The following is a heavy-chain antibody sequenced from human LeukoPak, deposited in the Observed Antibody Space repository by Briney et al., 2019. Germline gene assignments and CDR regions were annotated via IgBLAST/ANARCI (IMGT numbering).Heavy chain of an antibody. CDR3: AKDPLLYSTYVLPYYFDY. CDR1: GFTFSSYA. V-gene: IGHV3-23*01. D-gene: IGHD4-11*01. J-gene: IGHJ4*02. Sequence: QPGGSLRLSCAASGFTFSSYAMSWVRQAPGKGLEWVSAISGSGGSTYYADSVKGRFTISRDNSKNTLYLQMNSLRAEDTAVYYCAKDPLLYSTYVLPYYFDYWGQGTLVTVSS. CDR2: ISGSGGST.